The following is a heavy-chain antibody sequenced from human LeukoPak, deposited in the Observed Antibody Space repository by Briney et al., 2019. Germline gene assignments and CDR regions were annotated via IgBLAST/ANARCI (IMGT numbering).Heavy chain of an antibody. V-gene: IGHV1-2*02. J-gene: IGHJ4*02. CDR3: ARVDMLTGYYFFDY. D-gene: IGHD3-9*01. CDR2: INPNHGDT. Sequence: ASVKVSCKASGYTFTGYYMHWVRQAPGQGLELMGWINPNHGDTNYAQKFQDRVSMTRDTSISTAYMHLSRLRSDDTAVYYCARVDMLTGYYFFDYWGQGTLVTVSS. CDR1: GYTFTGYY.